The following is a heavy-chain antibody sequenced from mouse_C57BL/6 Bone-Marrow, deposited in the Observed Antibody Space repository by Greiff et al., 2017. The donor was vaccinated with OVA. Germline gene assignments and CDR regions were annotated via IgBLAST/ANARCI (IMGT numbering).Heavy chain of an antibody. CDR1: GYTFTSYW. CDR3: ARALYGTPFAY. Sequence: QVQLKQSGAELVRPGSSVKLSCKASGYTFTSYWMHWVKQRPIQGLEWIGNIDPSDSETHYNQKFKDKATLTVDKSSSTAYMQLSSLTSEDSAVYYCARALYGTPFAYWGQGTLVTVSA. J-gene: IGHJ3*01. CDR2: IDPSDSET. D-gene: IGHD2-1*01. V-gene: IGHV1-52*01.